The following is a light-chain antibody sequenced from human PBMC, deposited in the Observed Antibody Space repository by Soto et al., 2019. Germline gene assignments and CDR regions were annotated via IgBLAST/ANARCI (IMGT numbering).Light chain of an antibody. V-gene: IGKV3-11*01. CDR2: SAS. Sequence: EILMTQSPATLSVSPGESATLSCRASERVSTNLAWYQQTPGQAPRLLIYSASRRPTDIPVRFSGSGSGAEFTLTIGSLEPEDFAVYYCQQRSNWPITFGQGTRLEIK. J-gene: IGKJ5*01. CDR3: QQRSNWPIT. CDR1: ERVSTN.